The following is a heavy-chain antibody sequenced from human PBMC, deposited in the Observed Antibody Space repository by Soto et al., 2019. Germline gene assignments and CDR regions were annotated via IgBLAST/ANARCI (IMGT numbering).Heavy chain of an antibody. CDR2: IFYSGTT. D-gene: IGHD6-13*01. CDR1: GGSINSNSFL. Sequence: SLTCNVSGGSINSNSFLWGWIRQPPGKGLEWIGSIFYSGTTYYNPSLKSRVTISVDTSKNHFSLKLNSVTAADTAVYYCARRLERQQLRGGFDSWGQGTLVTVSS. V-gene: IGHV4-39*01. CDR3: ARRLERQQLRGGFDS. J-gene: IGHJ4*02.